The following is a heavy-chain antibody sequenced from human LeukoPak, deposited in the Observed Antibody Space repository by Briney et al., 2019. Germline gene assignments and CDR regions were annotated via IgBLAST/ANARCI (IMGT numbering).Heavy chain of an antibody. Sequence: PSETLSLTCTVSGGSISSSSYYWSWIRQFPGKGLEWIGYIYYSGSTNYNPSLKSRVTISVDTSKNQFSLKLSSVTAADTAVYYCARPYSSGYRGAFDIWGQGTMVTVSS. CDR3: ARPYSSGYRGAFDI. D-gene: IGHD6-19*01. CDR2: IYYSGST. V-gene: IGHV4-61*01. J-gene: IGHJ3*02. CDR1: GGSISSSSYY.